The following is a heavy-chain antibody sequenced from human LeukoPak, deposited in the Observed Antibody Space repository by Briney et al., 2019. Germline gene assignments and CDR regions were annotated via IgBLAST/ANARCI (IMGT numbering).Heavy chain of an antibody. CDR2: INHSGST. CDR3: ARAIVVPAAMTYYYYGMDV. Sequence: SETLSLTCAVYGGSFSGYYWSWIRQPPGKGLEWIGEINHSGSTNYNPSLKSRVTISVDTSKNQFSLKLSSVTAADTAVYYCARAIVVPAAMTYYYYGMDVWGQGTMVTVSS. V-gene: IGHV4-34*01. D-gene: IGHD2-2*01. CDR1: GGSFSGYY. J-gene: IGHJ6*02.